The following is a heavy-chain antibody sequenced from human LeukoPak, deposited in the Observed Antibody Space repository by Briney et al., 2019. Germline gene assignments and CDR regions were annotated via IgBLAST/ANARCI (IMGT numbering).Heavy chain of an antibody. CDR1: EYTLTVLS. CDR3: ATDLLGLRSFDY. J-gene: IGHJ4*02. V-gene: IGHV1-24*01. CDR2: FDPEDDET. Sequence: GASVKVSCKVSEYTLTVLSIHWVRQAPGKGLEWMGGFDPEDDETVYAQKFQGRVTMTEDSSTDTAYMELSSLRAEDTAVYYCATDLLGLRSFDYWGQGNLVTVSS. D-gene: IGHD3-16*01.